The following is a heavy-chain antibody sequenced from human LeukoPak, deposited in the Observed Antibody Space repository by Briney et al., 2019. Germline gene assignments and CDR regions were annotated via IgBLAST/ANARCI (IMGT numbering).Heavy chain of an antibody. CDR1: GFTFSSYS. J-gene: IGHJ4*02. Sequence: GGSLRLSCAASGFTFSSYSMNWVRQAPGKGLEWVSYISSSSTIYYADSVKGRFTISRDNSKNTLYLQMNSLRAEDTAVYYCAKDKYYYDSSGYPDYWGQGTLVTVSS. CDR3: AKDKYYYDSSGYPDY. V-gene: IGHV3-48*01. D-gene: IGHD3-22*01. CDR2: ISSSSTI.